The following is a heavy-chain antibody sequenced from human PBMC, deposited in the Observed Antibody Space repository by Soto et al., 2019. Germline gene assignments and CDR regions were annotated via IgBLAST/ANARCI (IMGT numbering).Heavy chain of an antibody. D-gene: IGHD6-25*01. Sequence: EVQLLESGGGLVQPGRSLRLSCAASGFTFSNYAMSWVRQAPGQGLDWVSAIRGSGGTTHYADSVKGRFTISRDNSKTTLFLQMNSLRAEDAAVYYCAKFFVETGSNSGWPWSFHYWGQGTLVTVSS. CDR2: IRGSGGTT. J-gene: IGHJ4*02. CDR3: AKFFVETGSNSGWPWSFHY. CDR1: GFTFSNYA. V-gene: IGHV3-23*01.